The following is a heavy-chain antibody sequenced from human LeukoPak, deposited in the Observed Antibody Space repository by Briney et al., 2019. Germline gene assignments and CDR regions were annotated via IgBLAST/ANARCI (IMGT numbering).Heavy chain of an antibody. Sequence: ASVKVSCKASGGTFSSYAISWVRQATGQGLEWMGWMNPNSGNTGYAQKFQGRVTITRNTSISTAYMELSSLRSEDTAVYYCARGGLYCSSTSCYRGYYYYYMDVWGKGTTVTVSS. J-gene: IGHJ6*03. CDR2: MNPNSGNT. V-gene: IGHV1-8*03. CDR1: GGTFSSYA. CDR3: ARGGLYCSSTSCYRGYYYYYMDV. D-gene: IGHD2-2*02.